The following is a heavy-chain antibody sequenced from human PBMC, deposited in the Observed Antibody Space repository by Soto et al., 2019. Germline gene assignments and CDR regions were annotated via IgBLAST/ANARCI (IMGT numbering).Heavy chain of an antibody. V-gene: IGHV4-4*02. CDR2: IYHSGST. Sequence: PSETLSLTCAVSGGSISSSNWWSWVRQPPGKGLEWIGEIYHSGSTNYNPSLKSRVTISVDKSKNQFSLKLSSVTAADTAVYYCASRPEQQLAAVYFQHWGQGTLVTVSS. D-gene: IGHD6-13*01. CDR1: GGSISSSNW. J-gene: IGHJ1*01. CDR3: ASRPEQQLAAVYFQH.